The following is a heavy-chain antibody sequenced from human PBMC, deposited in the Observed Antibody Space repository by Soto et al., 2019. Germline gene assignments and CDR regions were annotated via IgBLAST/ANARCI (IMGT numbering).Heavy chain of an antibody. CDR2: IIPISGTA. J-gene: IGHJ3*02. CDR1: GGPLNSSV. D-gene: IGHD1-26*01. V-gene: IGHV1-69*06. CDR3: ARSGIVGALEGFGIPFDI. Sequence: RVACEPSGGPLNSSVMSWLRQATRTGLEWMGGIIPISGTANYAQKFQVRVTITAYKSTSTAYMSLSSLRSEDRAGYYCARSGIVGALEGFGIPFDIWGQGTRV.